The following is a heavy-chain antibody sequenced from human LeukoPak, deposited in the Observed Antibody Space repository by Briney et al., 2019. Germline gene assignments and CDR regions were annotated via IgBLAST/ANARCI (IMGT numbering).Heavy chain of an antibody. V-gene: IGHV1-2*02. CDR1: GYTFTGYY. CDR2: INPNSGGT. Sequence: ASVKVSCKASGYTFTGYYMHWVRQAPGQGLEWMGWINPNSGGTNHAQKFQGRVTMTRDTSISTAYMELSRLRSDDTAVYYCARVLYYYGSGSYPPGYWGQGTLVTVSS. J-gene: IGHJ4*02. D-gene: IGHD3-10*01. CDR3: ARVLYYYGSGSYPPGY.